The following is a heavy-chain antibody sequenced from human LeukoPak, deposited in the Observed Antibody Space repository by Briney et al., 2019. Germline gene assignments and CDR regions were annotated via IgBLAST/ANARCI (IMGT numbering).Heavy chain of an antibody. CDR1: GFTVSSNY. Sequence: GGSLRLSCAASGFTVSSNYMSWVRQAPGKGLEWVSVIYSGVSTYYADSVKGRFTISRDKSKNTPYLQMNTLRAEDTAVYHCASGSYPFFDNWGQGTLVTVSS. CDR3: ASGSYPFFDN. CDR2: IYSGVST. J-gene: IGHJ4*02. D-gene: IGHD3-10*01. V-gene: IGHV3-66*01.